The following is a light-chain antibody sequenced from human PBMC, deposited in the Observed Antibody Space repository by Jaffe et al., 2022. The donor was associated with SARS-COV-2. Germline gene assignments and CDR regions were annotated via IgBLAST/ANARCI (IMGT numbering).Light chain of an antibody. Sequence: DIQMTQSPSSVSASVGDRVTITCRASQGINNWLAWYQQKPGKAPSLLIYGAYNLQSGVPSRFSGSGAGTEFTLTISSLQPEDFATYYCQQANSFPRTFGGGTKVEMK. CDR2: GAY. CDR1: QGINNW. V-gene: IGKV1-12*01. CDR3: QQANSFPRT. J-gene: IGKJ4*01.